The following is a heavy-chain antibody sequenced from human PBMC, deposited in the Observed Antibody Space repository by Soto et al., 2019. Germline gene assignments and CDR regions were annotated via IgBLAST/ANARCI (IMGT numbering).Heavy chain of an antibody. CDR1: GYTFTSYA. CDR3: PRGIPPSSFDY. Sequence: QVQLVQSGAEEKKPGASVKVSCKASGYTFTSYAMHWVRQAPGQRLEWMGWINAGNGNTKYSQKFQGRVTITRDTSASTATRGLTGLKSEEPAGYYWPRGIPPSSFDYGAREPWSPSPQ. CDR2: INAGNGNT. D-gene: IGHD6-13*01. V-gene: IGHV1-3*05. J-gene: IGHJ4*02.